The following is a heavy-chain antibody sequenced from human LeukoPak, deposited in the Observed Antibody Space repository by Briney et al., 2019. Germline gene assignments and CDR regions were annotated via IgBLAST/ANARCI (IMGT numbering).Heavy chain of an antibody. V-gene: IGHV3-21*01. CDR3: ARDRTITVQLEGFDY. D-gene: IGHD1-1*01. Sequence: GGSLRLSCAASGFTFSSYSMNWVRQAPGKGLEWVSSISSSSSYIYYADSVKGRFTISRDNAKNSLYLQMNSLRAEDTAVYYCARDRTITVQLEGFDYWGQGTLVAVSS. CDR2: ISSSSSYI. CDR1: GFTFSSYS. J-gene: IGHJ4*02.